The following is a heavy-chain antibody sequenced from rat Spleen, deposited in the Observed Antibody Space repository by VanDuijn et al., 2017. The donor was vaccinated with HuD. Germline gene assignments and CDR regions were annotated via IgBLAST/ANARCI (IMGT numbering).Heavy chain of an antibody. CDR1: GYSITSNY. V-gene: IGHV3-1*01. CDR2: RSYSGST. J-gene: IGHJ4*01. CDR3: ARSSYYYVMDA. Sequence: EVQLQESGPGLVKPSQSLSLTCSVTGYSITSNYWGWIRNFPGNKMEWMGYRSYSGSTSYKQSLKSRISITGETSKNQFFLQLNSVTTEDTATYYCARSSYYYVMDAWGQGASVTVSS.